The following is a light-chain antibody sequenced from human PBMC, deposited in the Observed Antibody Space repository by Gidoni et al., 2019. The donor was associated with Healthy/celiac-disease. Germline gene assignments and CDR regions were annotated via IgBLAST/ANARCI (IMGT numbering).Light chain of an antibody. CDR3: QQSYSTPLT. Sequence: DIQLTQSPSSLSASVGDRVTITCRASQSISRYLNWYQQKPGKAPQLLIYAAASLQSGVPSRFSSSGSGTDFILTISSLQHEDFATYYCQQSYSTPLTFGGGTKVEIK. CDR2: AAA. V-gene: IGKV1-39*01. CDR1: QSISRY. J-gene: IGKJ4*01.